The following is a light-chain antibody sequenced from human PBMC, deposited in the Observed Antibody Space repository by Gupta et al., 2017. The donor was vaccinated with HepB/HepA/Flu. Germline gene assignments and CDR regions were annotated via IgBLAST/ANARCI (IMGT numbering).Light chain of an antibody. V-gene: IGKV2-30*01. CDR1: QRLVSSDGNTY. J-gene: IGKJ1*01. CDR2: KVS. CDR3: MQGSYLPWT. Sequence: DVVVTQSTLSLPVTLVQPDSISCRCSQRLVSSDGNTYLNWFQPRPGQSPRRLIYKVSNRDSGVTDRFSGSGSGTDFTLQISRVEAEDVGVYYCMQGSYLPWTFGQGTKVEVK.